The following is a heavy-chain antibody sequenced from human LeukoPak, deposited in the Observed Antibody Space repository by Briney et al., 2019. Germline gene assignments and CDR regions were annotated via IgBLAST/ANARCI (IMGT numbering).Heavy chain of an antibody. Sequence: GSPRLSCAASGFTFSSYSMNWVRQAPGKGLEWVSSISSSSSYIYYADSVKGRFTISRDNAKNSLYLQMNSLRAEDTAVYYCARGGDLLWFGESDPHPDYFDYWGQGTLVTVSS. J-gene: IGHJ4*02. CDR1: GFTFSSYS. CDR2: ISSSSSYI. CDR3: ARGGDLLWFGESDPHPDYFDY. D-gene: IGHD3-10*01. V-gene: IGHV3-21*01.